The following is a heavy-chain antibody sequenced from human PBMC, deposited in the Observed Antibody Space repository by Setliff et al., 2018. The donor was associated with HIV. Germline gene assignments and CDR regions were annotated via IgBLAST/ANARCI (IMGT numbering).Heavy chain of an antibody. D-gene: IGHD3-9*01. Sequence: PGGSLRLSCAASGFTFGSYWMSWVSGISGSGGSTYYADSVKGRFTISRDNAKNSLSLLMTSLRAEDAAFYYCAGEAYDVLTPHAHIDYWGQGVLVTVSS. J-gene: IGHJ4*02. V-gene: IGHV3-23*01. CDR2: ISGSGGST. CDR1: GFTFGSYW. CDR3: AGEAYDVLTPHAHIDY.